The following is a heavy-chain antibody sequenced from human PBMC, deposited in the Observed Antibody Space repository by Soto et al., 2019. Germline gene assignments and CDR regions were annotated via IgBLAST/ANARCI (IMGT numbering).Heavy chain of an antibody. CDR2: ISYDGSNK. CDR1: GFTFSSYA. J-gene: IGHJ3*02. V-gene: IGHV3-30-3*01. D-gene: IGHD3-9*01. Sequence: GGSLRLSCAASGFTFSSYAMHWVRQAPGKGLEWVAVISYDGSNKYYADSVKGRFTISRDNSKNTLYLQMNSLRAEDTAVYYCARSYDILTGSQDLVFDIWGQGTMVTV. CDR3: ARSYDILTGSQDLVFDI.